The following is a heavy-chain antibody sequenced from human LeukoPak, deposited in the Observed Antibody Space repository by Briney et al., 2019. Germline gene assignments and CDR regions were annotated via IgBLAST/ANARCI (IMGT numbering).Heavy chain of an antibody. CDR2: ISGSGGST. V-gene: IGHV3-23*01. CDR1: GFTFGDYG. Sequence: GGSLRLSCEASGFTFGDYGMSWVRQAPGKGLEWVSAISGSGGSTYYADSVKGRFTISRDNSKNTLYLQMNSLRAEDTAVYYCARRAGAYSHPYDYWGQGTLVTVSS. D-gene: IGHD4/OR15-4a*01. CDR3: ARRAGAYSHPYDY. J-gene: IGHJ4*02.